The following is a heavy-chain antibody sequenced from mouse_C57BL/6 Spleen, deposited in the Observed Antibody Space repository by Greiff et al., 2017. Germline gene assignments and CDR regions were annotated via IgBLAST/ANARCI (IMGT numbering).Heavy chain of an antibody. CDR1: GYAFSSSW. V-gene: IGHV1-82*01. Sequence: QVQLQQSGPELVKPGASVKISCKASGYAFSSSWMNWVKQRPGQGLEWIGRIYPGDGDTNYNGKFKGKATLTADKSSSTAYMQLSSLTSEDSAVYFCAREEFITTVVAYYAMDYWGQGTSVTVSS. J-gene: IGHJ4*01. D-gene: IGHD1-1*01. CDR3: AREEFITTVVAYYAMDY. CDR2: IYPGDGDT.